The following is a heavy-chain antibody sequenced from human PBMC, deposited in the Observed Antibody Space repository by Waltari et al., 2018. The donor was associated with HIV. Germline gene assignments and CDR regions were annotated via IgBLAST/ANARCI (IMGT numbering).Heavy chain of an antibody. CDR1: GGTFSRHA. CDR2: IIPIFGTA. CDR3: ARKYYYGSGSWYGMDV. D-gene: IGHD3-10*01. J-gene: IGHJ6*02. Sequence: QVQLVQSGAEVKKPGSSVKVSCTASGGTFSRHAVSWVRQAPAQGLEWMGGIIPIFGTANYAQKFQGRVTITADESTSTAYMELSSLRSEDTAVYYCARKYYYGSGSWYGMDVWGQGTTVTVSS. V-gene: IGHV1-69*01.